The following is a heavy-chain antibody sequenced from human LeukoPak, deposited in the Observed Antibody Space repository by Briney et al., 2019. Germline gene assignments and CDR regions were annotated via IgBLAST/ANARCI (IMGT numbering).Heavy chain of an antibody. CDR1: RFTFSSYA. V-gene: IGHV3-23*01. CDR3: AKMVDYGDPYYYYYGMDV. Sequence: GGSLRLSCAASRFTFSSYAMSWVRQAPGKGLEWVAVISVNGGSTYYAGSVKGRFTISKDNSKNTLYLQMNRLRADDTAVYYCAKMVDYGDPYYYYYGMDVWGQGTTVTVSS. CDR2: ISVNGGST. J-gene: IGHJ6*02. D-gene: IGHD4-17*01.